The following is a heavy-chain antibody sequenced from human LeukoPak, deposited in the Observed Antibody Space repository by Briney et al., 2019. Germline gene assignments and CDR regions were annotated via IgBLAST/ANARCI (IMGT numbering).Heavy chain of an antibody. D-gene: IGHD1-26*01. CDR3: AMTSYSGSYYWFDP. Sequence: ASVKVSCKASGYTFTSYYMHWVRQAPGQGLEWMGGIIPIFGTANYAQKFQGRVTITADESTSTAYMELSSLRSEDTAVYYCAMTSYSGSYYWFDPWGQGTLVTVSS. V-gene: IGHV1-69*13. J-gene: IGHJ5*02. CDR1: GYTFTSYY. CDR2: IIPIFGTA.